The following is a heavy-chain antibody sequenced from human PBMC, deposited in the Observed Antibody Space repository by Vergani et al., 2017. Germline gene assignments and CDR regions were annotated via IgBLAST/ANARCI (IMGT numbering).Heavy chain of an antibody. CDR2: IYYSGST. Sequence: QLQLPESGPGLVKPSETLSLTCTVSVGSISSSSYYWGWIRQPPGQGLEWIGSIYYSGSTYYNPSLKSRVTISVDTSKNQFYLKRSSVTAADTAVYYCARGGSSSSLGAYDYYMDVWGKGTTVTVAS. V-gene: IGHV4-39*07. J-gene: IGHJ6*03. CDR1: VGSISSSSYY. D-gene: IGHD6-6*01. CDR3: ARGGSSSSLGAYDYYMDV.